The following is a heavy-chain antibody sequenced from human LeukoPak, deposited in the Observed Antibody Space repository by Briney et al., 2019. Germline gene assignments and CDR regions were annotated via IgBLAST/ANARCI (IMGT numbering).Heavy chain of an antibody. CDR2: IIPIFDTA. CDR1: GYTFTGYY. J-gene: IGHJ4*02. Sequence: GASVKVSCKASGYTFTGYYMHWVRQAPGQGLEWMGGIIPIFDTANYAQKFQGRVTITADESTSTAYMELTSLTSEDTAVYFCARYPKLQLAYYFDYWGQGTLVTVSS. D-gene: IGHD1-1*01. CDR3: ARYPKLQLAYYFDY. V-gene: IGHV1-69*13.